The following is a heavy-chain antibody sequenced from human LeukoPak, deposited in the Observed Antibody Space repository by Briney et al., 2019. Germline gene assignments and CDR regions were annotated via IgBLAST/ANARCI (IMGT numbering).Heavy chain of an antibody. CDR1: GFSLTAYA. D-gene: IGHD3-16*01. Sequence: PGGSLRLSCAASGFSLTAYAMSWFRQAPGKGLEWVANIHGDGTVKNYRDSVKGRFTISRDDARNSVSLQLTRLRADDTALYYCARGRGWVDHWGQGTLVTVSS. V-gene: IGHV3-7*01. CDR3: ARGRGWVDH. CDR2: IHGDGTVK. J-gene: IGHJ4*02.